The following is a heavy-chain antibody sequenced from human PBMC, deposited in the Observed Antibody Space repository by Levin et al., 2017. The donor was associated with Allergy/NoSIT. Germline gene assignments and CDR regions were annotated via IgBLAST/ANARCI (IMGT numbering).Heavy chain of an antibody. D-gene: IGHD2-21*02. CDR2: ISGSGGST. CDR3: AKDLAYCGGDCYSAHYYFDY. J-gene: IGHJ4*02. Sequence: SCAASGFTFSSYAMSWVRQAPGKGLEWVSAISGSGGSTYNADSVKGRFTISRDNSKNTLYLQMNSLRAEDTAVYYCAKDLAYCGGDCYSAHYYFDYWGQGTLVTVPS. V-gene: IGHV3-23*01. CDR1: GFTFSSYA.